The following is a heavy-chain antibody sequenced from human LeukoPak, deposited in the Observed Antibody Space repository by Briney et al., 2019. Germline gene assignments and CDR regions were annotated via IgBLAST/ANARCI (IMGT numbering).Heavy chain of an antibody. CDR2: IRSKADNYAT. Sequence: GGSLRLSCAASGFTFSGSPILWVRQASGKGLEWVGRIRSKADNYATAYAASVRGRCTISRDDSKSTAYLQLNSLKTEDTAVYYCTQSNYWGQGALVTVSS. V-gene: IGHV3-73*01. J-gene: IGHJ4*02. CDR3: TQSNY. CDR1: GFTFSGSP.